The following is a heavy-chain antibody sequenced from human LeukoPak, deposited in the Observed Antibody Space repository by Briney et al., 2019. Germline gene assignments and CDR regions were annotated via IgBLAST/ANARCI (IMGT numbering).Heavy chain of an antibody. CDR3: ARAVAYSSSWYWFDP. V-gene: IGHV4-4*09. D-gene: IGHD6-13*01. Sequence: SETLSLTRTVSGGSISSYYWSWIRQPPGKGLEWIGYIYTSGSTNYNPSLKSRVTISVDTSKNQFSLKLSSVTAADTAVYYCARAVAYSSSWYWFDPWGQGTLVTVSS. CDR1: GGSISSYY. J-gene: IGHJ5*02. CDR2: IYTSGST.